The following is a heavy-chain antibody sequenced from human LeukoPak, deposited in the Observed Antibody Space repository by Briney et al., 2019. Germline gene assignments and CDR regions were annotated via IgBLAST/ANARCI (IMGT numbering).Heavy chain of an antibody. V-gene: IGHV3-53*01. D-gene: IGHD3-22*01. J-gene: IGHJ4*02. CDR3: ARDLGYYDSSGYGY. Sequence: GGSLRLSCAASGFTVSSNYMGWVRQAPGKGLEWVSVIYSGGSTYYADSVKGRFTISRDNSKNTLYLQMNSLRAEDTAVYYCARDLGYYDSSGYGYWGQGTLVTVSS. CDR2: IYSGGST. CDR1: GFTVSSNY.